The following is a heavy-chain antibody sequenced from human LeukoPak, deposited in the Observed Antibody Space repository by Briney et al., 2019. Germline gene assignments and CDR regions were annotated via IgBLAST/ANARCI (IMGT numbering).Heavy chain of an antibody. Sequence: SETLSFTCTVSGGSISSYYWSWIRQPPGKGLEWIGYIYYSGSTNYNPSLKSRVTISVDTSKNQFSLKLSSVTAADTAVYYCARAYGDYYFDYWGQGTLVTVSS. D-gene: IGHD4-17*01. J-gene: IGHJ4*02. CDR3: ARAYGDYYFDY. CDR1: GGSISSYY. CDR2: IYYSGST. V-gene: IGHV4-59*08.